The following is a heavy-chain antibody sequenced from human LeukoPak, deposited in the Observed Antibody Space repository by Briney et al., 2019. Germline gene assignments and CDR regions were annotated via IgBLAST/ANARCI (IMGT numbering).Heavy chain of an antibody. V-gene: IGHV4-39*01. D-gene: IGHD3-22*01. CDR1: DGSISSSSYY. CDR2: IYYSRRT. CDR3: ARSFVYDSRGGSGYFDY. Sequence: PSETLSLTCTVSDGSISSSSYYWGWIRQPPGKGLEWIGSIYYSRRTYYNPSLKSRVTLSVDTSKDQFSVKLSSVTAADTAMYYCARSFVYDSRGGSGYFDYWGQGTLVTVSS. J-gene: IGHJ4*02.